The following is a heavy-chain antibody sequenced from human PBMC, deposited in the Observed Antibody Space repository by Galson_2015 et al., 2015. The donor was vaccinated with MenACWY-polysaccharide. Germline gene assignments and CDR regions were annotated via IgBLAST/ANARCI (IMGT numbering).Heavy chain of an antibody. CDR3: AKGSSYSKSPVDH. V-gene: IGHV3-9*01. D-gene: IGHD6-13*01. J-gene: IGHJ4*02. CDR2: ISWNSDII. Sequence: SLRLSCAASGFTFDDYAMHWVRQAPGKGLEWVSGISWNSDIIGYADSVKGRFTISRDSAKNSLHLQMNSLRPEDTSLYYCAKGSSYSKSPVDHSAQGTLVTVSS. CDR1: GFTFDDYA.